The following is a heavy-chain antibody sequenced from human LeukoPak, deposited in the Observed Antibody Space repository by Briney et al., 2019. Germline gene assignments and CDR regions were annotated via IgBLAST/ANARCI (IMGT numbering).Heavy chain of an antibody. CDR3: ARSPSRSGWWDSDY. CDR1: GGSFSSGSYY. Sequence: SETLSLTCTVSGGSFSSGSYYWSWIRQPPGKGLEWLGYIYYSGSTNYNPSLKSRVTISVDTSKNQFSLKLSSVTAADTAVYYCARSPSRSGWWDSDYWGQGTLVTVSS. V-gene: IGHV4-61*01. CDR2: IYYSGST. J-gene: IGHJ4*02. D-gene: IGHD6-19*01.